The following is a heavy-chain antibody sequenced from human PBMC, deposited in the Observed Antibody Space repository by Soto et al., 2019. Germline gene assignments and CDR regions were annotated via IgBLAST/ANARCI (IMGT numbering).Heavy chain of an antibody. V-gene: IGHV1-69*13. CDR2: IIPIFGTA. CDR3: ARSQGDFWSGYYLVGYYGMDV. Sequence: SVKVSFKASGGTFSSYAISWLRQAPGQGLEWMGGIIPIFGTANYAQKFQGRVTITADESTSTAYMELSSLRSEDTAVYYCARSQGDFWSGYYLVGYYGMDVWGQGTTVTVSS. CDR1: GGTFSSYA. J-gene: IGHJ6*02. D-gene: IGHD3-3*01.